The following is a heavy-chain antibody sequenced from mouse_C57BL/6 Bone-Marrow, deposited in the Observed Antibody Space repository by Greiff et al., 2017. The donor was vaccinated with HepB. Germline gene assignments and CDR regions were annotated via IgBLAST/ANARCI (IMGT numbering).Heavy chain of an antibody. CDR1: GFTFSNYW. V-gene: IGHV6-3*01. Sequence: EVQLVESGGGLGQPGGSMKLSCVASGFTFSNYWMNWVRQSPEKGLEWVAQIRLKSDNYATHYAESVKGRFTISRDDSKSSVYLQMNNLRAEDTGIYYCTVATDYAMDYWGQGTSVTVSS. J-gene: IGHJ4*01. D-gene: IGHD1-1*01. CDR2: IRLKSDNYAT. CDR3: TVATDYAMDY.